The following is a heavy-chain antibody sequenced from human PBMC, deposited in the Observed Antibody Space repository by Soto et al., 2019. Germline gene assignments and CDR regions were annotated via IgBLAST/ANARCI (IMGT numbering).Heavy chain of an antibody. CDR1: GFSFTGYY. CDR3: AKDLTRQLAYWLDP. CDR2: INAHSGGT. V-gene: IGHV1-2*02. D-gene: IGHD6-6*01. Sequence: ASVKVSCKASGFSFTGYYIHWLRQAPGQGLEWMGWINAHSGGTEYAQKFQGRVTLTRDTSIATAYLTLTCLTSDDTALYYCAKDLTRQLAYWLDPWGQGTQVTVS. J-gene: IGHJ5*02.